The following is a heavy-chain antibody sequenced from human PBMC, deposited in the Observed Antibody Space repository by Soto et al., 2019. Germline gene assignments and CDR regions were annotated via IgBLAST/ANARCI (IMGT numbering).Heavy chain of an antibody. CDR1: GGSFSGYY. D-gene: IGHD1-1*01. CDR2: INHSGSP. J-gene: IGHJ5*02. Sequence: SETLSLTCAVYGGSFSGYYWSWLRQPPEKGLEWIGEINHSGSPNYNPSLKSRVTISVDTSKNQFSLKMTSVTAADTAVYYCATANWSHHYFDPWGQGTLVTVSS. V-gene: IGHV4-34*01. CDR3: ATANWSHHYFDP.